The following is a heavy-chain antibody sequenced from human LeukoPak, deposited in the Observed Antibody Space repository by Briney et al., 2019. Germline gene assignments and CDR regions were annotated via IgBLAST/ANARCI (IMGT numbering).Heavy chain of an antibody. J-gene: IGHJ3*02. CDR1: GFSFSSYY. V-gene: IGHV3-7*03. Sequence: GGSLRLSCAASGFSFSSYYMSWVRQAPGKGLEWVANIKQDGSEKYYVDSVKGRFAISRDNAENSLYLQMNSLRAEDTAVYFCARGHDSSGYYGGGAFDIWGQGTMVTVSS. D-gene: IGHD3-22*01. CDR3: ARGHDSSGYYGGGAFDI. CDR2: IKQDGSEK.